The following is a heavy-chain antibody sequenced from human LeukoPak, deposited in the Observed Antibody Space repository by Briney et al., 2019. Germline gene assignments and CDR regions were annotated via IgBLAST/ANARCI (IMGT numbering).Heavy chain of an antibody. V-gene: IGHV1-2*02. CDR3: ARRDYYGSGSYYSHNWFDP. D-gene: IGHD3-10*01. Sequence: ASVKVSCKASGYTFTGYYMHWVRQAPVQGLEWMGWINPNSGGTNYAQKFQGRVTMTRDTSISTAYMELSRLRSDDTAVYYCARRDYYGSGSYYSHNWFDPWGQGTLVTVSS. J-gene: IGHJ5*02. CDR1: GYTFTGYY. CDR2: INPNSGGT.